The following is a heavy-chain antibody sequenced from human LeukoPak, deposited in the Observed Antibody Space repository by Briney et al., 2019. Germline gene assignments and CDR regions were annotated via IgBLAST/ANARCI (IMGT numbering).Heavy chain of an antibody. Sequence: PSETLSPTCTVSGGSISSYYWSWIRQPAGKGLEWIGRIYTSGSTNYNPSLKSRVTMSVDTSKNQFSLKLSSVTAADTAVYYCAREGNSSSWYVGWFGPWGQGTLVTVSS. V-gene: IGHV4-4*07. CDR3: AREGNSSSWYVGWFGP. D-gene: IGHD6-13*01. J-gene: IGHJ5*02. CDR1: GGSISSYY. CDR2: IYTSGST.